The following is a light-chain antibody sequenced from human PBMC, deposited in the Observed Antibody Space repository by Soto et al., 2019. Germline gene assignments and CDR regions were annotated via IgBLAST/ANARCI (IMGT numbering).Light chain of an antibody. V-gene: IGLV1-40*01. CDR1: SSNIGAGYD. CDR3: QSYDSSLSGYV. Sequence: QSVLTQPPSVSGAPGQRVTISCTGSSSNIGAGYDVHWYQQLPGTAPKLLIYGNSNRPSGVPDRFSGSKSGTSASLAFTGLQAEDEADYYCQSYDSSLSGYVFGTGTKATVL. J-gene: IGLJ1*01. CDR2: GNS.